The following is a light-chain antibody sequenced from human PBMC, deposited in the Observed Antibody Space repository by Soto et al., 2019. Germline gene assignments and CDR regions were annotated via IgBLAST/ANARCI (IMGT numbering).Light chain of an antibody. CDR2: DAY. CDR1: QSFRGL. J-gene: IGKJ5*01. CDR3: QQRHMWPIT. Sequence: VVLTQSPFTLSLSPGERATLSCRASQSFRGLLAWYQQKPGQAPRLLTYDAYNRATGIPPRFSGSGSGTDFTLTISSLEPEDSAVYYCQQRHMWPITFGQGTLL. V-gene: IGKV3-11*01.